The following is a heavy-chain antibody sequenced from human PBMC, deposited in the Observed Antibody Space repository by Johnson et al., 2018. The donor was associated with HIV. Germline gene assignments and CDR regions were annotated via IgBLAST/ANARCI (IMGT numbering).Heavy chain of an antibody. CDR2: INWNGDTT. CDR1: GFTFSNAW. V-gene: IGHV3-20*04. D-gene: IGHD6-19*01. CDR3: ARSIAVAGSAFDI. Sequence: VQLVESGGGLVKPGGSLRLSCAASGFTFSNAWMSWVRQAPGKGLEWVSGINWNGDTTSYADSVKGRFIISRDNAKNSMYLQMDGLRAGDTAVYYCARSIAVAGSAFDIWGQGTMVTVSS. J-gene: IGHJ3*02.